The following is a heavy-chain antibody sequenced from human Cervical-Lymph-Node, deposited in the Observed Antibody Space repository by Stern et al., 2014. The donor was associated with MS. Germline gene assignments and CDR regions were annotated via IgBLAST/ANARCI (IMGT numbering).Heavy chain of an antibody. J-gene: IGHJ3*02. CDR2: IYSSGST. V-gene: IGHV4-61*02. D-gene: IGHD3-9*01. CDR3: ARGNYDVLTDNGGHGFDI. Sequence: QVQLQESGPGLVKPSQTLSLTCTVSGGSISSGNYYWSWIRQPAGEGLEWIGRIYSSGSTQYNPPLKSRVTLSTHKPTDQLSLRLSSVTAADTAVYYCARGNYDVLTDNGGHGFDIWGQGTMVTVSS. CDR1: GGSISSGNYY.